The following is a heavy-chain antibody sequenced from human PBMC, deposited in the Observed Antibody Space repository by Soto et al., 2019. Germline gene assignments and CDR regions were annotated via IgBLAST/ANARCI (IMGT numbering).Heavy chain of an antibody. CDR3: ARVSVAAPATTHYFDS. J-gene: IGHJ4*02. Sequence: QVQLQESGPGLVKPSETLSLTCTVSDDSVNSGNYYWSWIRQPPGKRLEYIGYVYYSGSTNYNPSHRRRVSISADTSKNPFSLRLTSVTAADTAVYFCARVSVAAPATTHYFDSWGRGILVTVSS. V-gene: IGHV4-61*01. D-gene: IGHD1-26*01. CDR2: VYYSGST. CDR1: DDSVNSGNYY.